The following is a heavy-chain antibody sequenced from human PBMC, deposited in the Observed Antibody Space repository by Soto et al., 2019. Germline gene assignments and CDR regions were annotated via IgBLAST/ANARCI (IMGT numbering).Heavy chain of an antibody. CDR2: ISGYRGDT. V-gene: IGHV1-18*01. J-gene: IGHJ4*02. CDR1: GYAFTSYG. D-gene: IGHD6-13*01. Sequence: QVQLVQSGAEVKQPGASVKVSCKASGYAFTSYGISWVRQAPGQGLEWMGWISGYRGDTDYAQKLQDRVTMTTNTSTNTAYMEVRSLGSDDTAVYYCARDGGSAAAGTERSFDYWGQGTQVTVSS. CDR3: ARDGGSAAAGTERSFDY.